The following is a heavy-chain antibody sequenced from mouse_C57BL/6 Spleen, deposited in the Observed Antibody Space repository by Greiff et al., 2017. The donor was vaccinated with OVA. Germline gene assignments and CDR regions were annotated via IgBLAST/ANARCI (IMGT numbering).Heavy chain of an antibody. CDR1: GYAFSSSW. Sequence: QVQLQQSGPELVKPGASVKISCKASGYAFSSSWMNWVKQRPGKGLEWIGRIYPGDGDTNYNGKFKGKATLTADKSSSTAYMQLSSLTSEDSAVYFCARGGGSGYNFFDYWGQGTTLTVSS. V-gene: IGHV1-82*01. CDR2: IYPGDGDT. J-gene: IGHJ2*01. CDR3: ARGGGSGYNFFDY. D-gene: IGHD3-2*02.